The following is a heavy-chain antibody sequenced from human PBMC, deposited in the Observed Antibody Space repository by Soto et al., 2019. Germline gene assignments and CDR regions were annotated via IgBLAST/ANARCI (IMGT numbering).Heavy chain of an antibody. CDR2: IYYSGST. CDR1: GGSISSYY. Sequence: SETLSLTCTGSGGSISSYYWSWIRQPPGKGLEWIGYIYYSGSTNYNPSLKSRVTISVDTSKNQFSLKLSSVTAADTAVYYCASLLWFGESKGNYWGQGTLVTVS. CDR3: ASLLWFGESKGNY. V-gene: IGHV4-59*12. J-gene: IGHJ4*02. D-gene: IGHD3-10*01.